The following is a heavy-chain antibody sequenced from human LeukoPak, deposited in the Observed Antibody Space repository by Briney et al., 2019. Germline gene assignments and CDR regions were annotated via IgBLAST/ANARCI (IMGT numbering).Heavy chain of an antibody. V-gene: IGHV4-59*01. CDR1: GGSISSYY. J-gene: IGHJ4*02. CDR3: ARVLDLGSSSWYYYFDY. CDR2: IYYSGSA. Sequence: PSETLSLTCTVSGGSISSYYWSWIRQPPGEGLEWIGYIYYSGSANYNPSLKSRVTISVDTSKNQFSLKLSSVTAADTAVYYCARVLDLGSSSWYYYFDYWGQGTLVTVSS. D-gene: IGHD6-13*01.